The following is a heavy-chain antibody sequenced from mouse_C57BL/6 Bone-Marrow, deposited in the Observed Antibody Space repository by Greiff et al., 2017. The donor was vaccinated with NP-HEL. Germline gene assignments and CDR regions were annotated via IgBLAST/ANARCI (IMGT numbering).Heavy chain of an antibody. CDR2: IHPNSGST. D-gene: IGHD2-1*01. J-gene: IGHJ2*01. Sequence: QVHVKQSGAELVKPGASVKLSCKASGYTFTSYWMHWVKQRPGQGLEWIGMIHPNSGSTNYNEKFKSKATLTVDKSSSTAYMQLSSLTSEDSAVYYCARRGNYYFDYWGQGTTLTVSS. CDR1: GYTFTSYW. CDR3: ARRGNYYFDY. V-gene: IGHV1-64*01.